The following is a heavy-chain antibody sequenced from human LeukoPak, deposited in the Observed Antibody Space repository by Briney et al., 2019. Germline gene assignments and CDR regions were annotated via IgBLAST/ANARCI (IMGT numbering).Heavy chain of an antibody. CDR3: AREGRVDSAVVLFDY. D-gene: IGHD5-18*01. Sequence: ASVKVSCKASGYTFTGYYMHWVRQAPGKGLDWMGWINRNSGGTNYAQKFQGRVTMTRDTSISTAYMELRRLRSDDTAVYYCAREGRVDSAVVLFDYWGQGTLVTVSS. CDR1: GYTFTGYY. V-gene: IGHV1-2*02. J-gene: IGHJ4*02. CDR2: INRNSGGT.